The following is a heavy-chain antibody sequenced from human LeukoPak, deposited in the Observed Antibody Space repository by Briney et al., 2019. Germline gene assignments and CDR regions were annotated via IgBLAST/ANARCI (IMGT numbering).Heavy chain of an antibody. Sequence: TSETLSLTCTVSGGSISSYYWGWIRQPPGKGLEWIGSIYYSGSTFYNPSLKSRVTISVDTSKNQFPLKLSSVTAADTAAYYCAREDGSSWYDYWGQGTLVTVSS. V-gene: IGHV4-39*06. CDR2: IYYSGST. D-gene: IGHD6-13*01. CDR1: GGSISSYY. CDR3: AREDGSSWYDY. J-gene: IGHJ4*02.